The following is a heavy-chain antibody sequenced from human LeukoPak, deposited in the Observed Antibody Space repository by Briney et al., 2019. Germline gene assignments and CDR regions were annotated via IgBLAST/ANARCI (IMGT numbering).Heavy chain of an antibody. J-gene: IGHJ4*02. CDR1: GGSISSGGYY. Sequence: SETLSLTCTVSGGSISSGGYYWSWIRQPPGKGLEWIGYIYHSGSTYYNPSLKSRVTISVDRSKNQFSLKLSSVTAADTAVYYCARLETVRGPENWGQGTLVTVSP. CDR3: ARLETVRGPEN. V-gene: IGHV4-30-2*01. D-gene: IGHD3-10*01. CDR2: IYHSGST.